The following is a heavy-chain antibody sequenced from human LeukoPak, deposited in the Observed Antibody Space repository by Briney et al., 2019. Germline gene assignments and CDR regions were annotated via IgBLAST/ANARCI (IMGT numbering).Heavy chain of an antibody. CDR1: GFTFSDYY. Sequence: PGESLRLSCTASGFTFSDYYMSWIRQAPGKGLEWVLYISNSDSLTYYAESVKGRFTISRDNANTSLYLQMNSLRVEDTAVYYCARWRGHGWRVNDNWGQGTLVTVSS. CDR2: ISNSDSLT. J-gene: IGHJ4*02. V-gene: IGHV3-11*04. CDR3: ARWRGHGWRVNDN. D-gene: IGHD6-19*01.